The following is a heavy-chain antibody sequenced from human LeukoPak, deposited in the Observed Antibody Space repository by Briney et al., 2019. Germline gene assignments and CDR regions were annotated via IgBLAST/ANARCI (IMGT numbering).Heavy chain of an antibody. CDR1: GFTFSSYG. CDR2: ISYDGSNK. Sequence: PGGSLRLSCAASGFTFSSYGMHWVRQAPGKGLEWVAVISYDGSNKYYADSVKGRFTISRDNSKNTLYLQMNSLRAEDTAVYYCAKDSTRVLLWFGGSWFDPWGQGTLVTVSS. J-gene: IGHJ5*02. CDR3: AKDSTRVLLWFGGSWFDP. V-gene: IGHV3-30*18. D-gene: IGHD3-10*01.